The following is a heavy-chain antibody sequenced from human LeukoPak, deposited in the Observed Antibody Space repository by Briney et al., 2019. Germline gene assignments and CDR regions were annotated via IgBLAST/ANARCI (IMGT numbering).Heavy chain of an antibody. D-gene: IGHD6-19*01. V-gene: IGHV1-46*01. Sequence: ASVKVSCKASGYTFTSYYMHWVRQAPGQGLEWMGIINPSGGSTSYAQKFQGRVTMTRDTSTSTVYMELSSLRSEDTAVYYCARDSYGIAVALDDAFDIWGQGTMVTVSS. CDR1: GYTFTSYY. CDR3: ARDSYGIAVALDDAFDI. CDR2: INPSGGST. J-gene: IGHJ3*02.